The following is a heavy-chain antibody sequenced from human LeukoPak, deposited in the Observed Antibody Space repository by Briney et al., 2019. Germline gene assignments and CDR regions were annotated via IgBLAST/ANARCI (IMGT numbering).Heavy chain of an antibody. V-gene: IGHV1-18*01. J-gene: IGHJ6*02. Sequence: ASVKVSCKASGYIFTSYGFSWVRQAPGQGLEWMGWISAYNGNTNYAQKLQGRVTMTTDTSTSTAYMELRSLRSDDTAVYYCAREGLYYYGSGSYYDGMDVWGQGTTVTVSS. D-gene: IGHD3-10*01. CDR1: GYIFTSYG. CDR2: ISAYNGNT. CDR3: AREGLYYYGSGSYYDGMDV.